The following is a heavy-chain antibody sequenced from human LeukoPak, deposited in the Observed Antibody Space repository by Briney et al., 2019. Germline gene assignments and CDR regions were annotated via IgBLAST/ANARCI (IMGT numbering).Heavy chain of an antibody. D-gene: IGHD3-22*01. CDR3: ARDRGAVDSSGYHGYFEC. CDR2: ISGSNSYV. V-gene: IGHV3-21*01. Sequence: GGSLRRSCAASGFTFNSYYMNWVRQAPGKGLEWVSSISGSNSYVYYADSVKGRFTISRDNAKNSLYLQMNSLGAEDTAVYYCARDRGAVDSSGYHGYFECWGQGTLVTVSS. CDR1: GFTFNSYY. J-gene: IGHJ4*02.